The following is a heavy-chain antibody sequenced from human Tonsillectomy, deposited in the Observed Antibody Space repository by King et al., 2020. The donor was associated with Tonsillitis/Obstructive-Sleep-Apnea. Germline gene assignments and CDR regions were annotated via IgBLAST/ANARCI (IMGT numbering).Heavy chain of an antibody. D-gene: IGHD3-10*01. J-gene: IGHJ4*02. CDR1: GFTLSSYW. CDR3: ARVGRKEVWSLDH. V-gene: IGHV3-7*03. CDR2: IKQGGNEK. Sequence: VQLVESGGGLVQPGGSLRLSCAASGFTLSSYWMSWGQAPGKGLEWVANIKQGGNEKYYVDSVKGRFTISRDNTKNSLYLQMNSLRAEDAAVYYCARVGRKEVWSLDHWGQGTLVTVSS.